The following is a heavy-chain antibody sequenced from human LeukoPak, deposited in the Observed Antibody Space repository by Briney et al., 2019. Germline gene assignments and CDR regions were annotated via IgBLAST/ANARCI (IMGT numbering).Heavy chain of an antibody. V-gene: IGHV3-30*18. CDR2: IANDGRDK. CDR1: GFTFSDYG. Sequence: PGRSLRLSCAASGFTFSDYGMHWVRQAPGKGLEWVAAIANDGRDKKYADSVRGRFTISRDNSKNTVYLQMNSLRAEDTAVFYCAKDMKIKAAGYYFDYWGQGTLVTVSS. D-gene: IGHD6-13*01. J-gene: IGHJ4*02. CDR3: AKDMKIKAAGYYFDY.